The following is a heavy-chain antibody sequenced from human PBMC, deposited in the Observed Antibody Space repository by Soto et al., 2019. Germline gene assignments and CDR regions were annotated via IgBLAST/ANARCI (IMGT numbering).Heavy chain of an antibody. V-gene: IGHV3-23*01. CDR2: ISGSGGST. CDR3: AKVFVWEKVLLWFGESFNWFDP. CDR1: GFTFSSYA. Sequence: GGSLRLSCAASGFTFSSYAMSWVRQAPGKGLEWVSAISGSGGSTYYADSVKGRFTISRDNSKNTLYLQMNSLRAEDTAVYYCAKVFVWEKVLLWFGESFNWFDPWGQGTLVTVSS. D-gene: IGHD3-10*01. J-gene: IGHJ5*02.